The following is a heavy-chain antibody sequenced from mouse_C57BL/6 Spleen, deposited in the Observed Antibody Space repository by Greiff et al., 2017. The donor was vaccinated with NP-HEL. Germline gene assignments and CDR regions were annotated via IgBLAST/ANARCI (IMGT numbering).Heavy chain of an antibody. CDR2: IDPENGDT. V-gene: IGHV14-4*01. CDR1: GFNIKDDY. Sequence: EVQLQQSGAELVRPGASVKLSCTASGFNIKDDYMHWVKQRPEQGLEWIGWIDPENGDTEYASKFQGKATITADTSSNTAYLQLSSLTSEDTAVYYWTTGDDYGYAMDYWGQGTSVTVSS. CDR3: TTGDDYGYAMDY. D-gene: IGHD2-4*01. J-gene: IGHJ4*01.